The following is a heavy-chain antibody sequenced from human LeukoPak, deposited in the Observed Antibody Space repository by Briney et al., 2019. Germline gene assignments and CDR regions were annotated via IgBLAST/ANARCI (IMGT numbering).Heavy chain of an antibody. CDR3: AKDLGLWFGETLFDY. CDR2: ISGSGGST. J-gene: IGHJ4*02. V-gene: IGHV3-23*01. D-gene: IGHD3-10*01. CDR1: GFTFSSYA. Sequence: GGSLRLSCAASGFTFSSYAMSWVRQAPGKGLEWVSAISGSGGSTCYADSVKGRFTISRDNSKNTLYLQMNSLRAEDTAVYYCAKDLGLWFGETLFDYWGQGTLVTVSS.